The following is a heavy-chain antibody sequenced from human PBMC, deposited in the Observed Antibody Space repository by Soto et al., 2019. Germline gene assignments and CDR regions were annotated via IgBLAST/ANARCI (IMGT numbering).Heavy chain of an antibody. CDR2: FDPEDGET. D-gene: IGHD5-12*01. CDR1: GYTLTEFS. V-gene: IGHV1-24*01. Sequence: ASVKVSCKVSGYTLTEFSMHWVRQAPGKGLEWMGGFDPEDGETIYAQKFQGRVTMTEDTSTDTAYMELSSLRSEDTAVYYCATLGGGYDLFYNWFDAWGQGTLVTVSS. CDR3: ATLGGGYDLFYNWFDA. J-gene: IGHJ5*02.